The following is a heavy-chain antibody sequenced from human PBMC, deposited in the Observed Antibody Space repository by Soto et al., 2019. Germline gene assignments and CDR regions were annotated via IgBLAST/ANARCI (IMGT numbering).Heavy chain of an antibody. CDR1: SDTFTSYY. CDR3: ARSSGGNVGIIIEGTNWFSP. J-gene: IGHJ5*02. V-gene: IGHV1-46*01. Sequence: SVKVSCKAPSDTFTSYYINWVRQSPGHGLEWMGVINPHGGSTAYVQKFKGRVTLTRDTSASTVYMEVSSLTSEDTAMYYCARSSGGNVGIIIEGTNWFSPWGQGTLVTVSS. CDR2: INPHGGST. D-gene: IGHD1-26*01.